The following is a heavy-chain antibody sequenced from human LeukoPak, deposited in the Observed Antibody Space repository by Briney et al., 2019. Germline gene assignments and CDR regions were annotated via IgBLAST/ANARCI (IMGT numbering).Heavy chain of an antibody. V-gene: IGHV4-59*01. CDR1: GGSISSCY. D-gene: IGHD3-22*01. CDR3: ARVFYYDSSGYSHNWFDP. CDR2: IYYSGST. Sequence: SETLSLTCTVSGGSISSCYWSWIRQPPGKGLEWIGYIYYSGSTNYNPSLKSRVTISVDTSKNQFSLKLSSVTAADTAVYYCARVFYYDSSGYSHNWFDPWGQGTLVTVSS. J-gene: IGHJ5*02.